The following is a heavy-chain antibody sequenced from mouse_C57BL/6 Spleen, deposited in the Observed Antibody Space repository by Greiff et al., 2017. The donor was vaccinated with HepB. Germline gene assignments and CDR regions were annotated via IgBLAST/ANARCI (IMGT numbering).Heavy chain of an antibody. V-gene: IGHV1-53*01. CDR1: GYTFTSYW. Sequence: VQLQQPGTELVKPGASVKLSCKASGYTFTSYWMHWVKQRPGQGLEWIGNINPSNGGTNYNEKFKSKATLTVDKSSSTAYMQLSSLTSEDSAVYYCARGPFNYYGSSYVEYAMDYWGQGTSVTVSS. J-gene: IGHJ4*01. CDR3: ARGPFNYYGSSYVEYAMDY. CDR2: INPSNGGT. D-gene: IGHD1-1*01.